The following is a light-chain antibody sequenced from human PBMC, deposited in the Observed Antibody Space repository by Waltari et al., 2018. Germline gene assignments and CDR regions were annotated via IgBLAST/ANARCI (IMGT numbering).Light chain of an antibody. CDR1: QRDLSNNQNY. V-gene: IGKV4-1*01. CDR2: WAS. Sequence: DFVMTQSPDSLAVSLGERATINCRSSQRDLSNNQNYLAWYQQKPGQRPKLLIYWASTRASGVPDRFGGSGSGTDFTLTISSLQAEDVAVYYCQQHHSAPLTFGGGTKVEI. CDR3: QQHHSAPLT. J-gene: IGKJ4*01.